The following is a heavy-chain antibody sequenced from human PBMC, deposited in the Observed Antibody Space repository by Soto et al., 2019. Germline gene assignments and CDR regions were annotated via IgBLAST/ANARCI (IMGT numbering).Heavy chain of an antibody. Sequence: ASVKVSCKASGYTFTNYYIHWVRQAPGQGLEWMGWINPNSGGTRYAQKFQGRVTMTRDTSISTAYMDLTRLRSDDTAVYYCARQLAYCGGDCYTERIDYWGQGTLVTVSS. CDR1: GYTFTNYY. CDR3: ARQLAYCGGDCYTERIDY. CDR2: INPNSGGT. J-gene: IGHJ4*02. V-gene: IGHV1-2*02. D-gene: IGHD2-21*02.